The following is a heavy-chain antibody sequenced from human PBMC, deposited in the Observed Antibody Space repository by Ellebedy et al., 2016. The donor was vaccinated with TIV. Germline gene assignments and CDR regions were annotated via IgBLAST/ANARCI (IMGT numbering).Heavy chain of an antibody. D-gene: IGHD3-3*01. J-gene: IGHJ4*02. Sequence: PGGSLRLSCAASGFTFSSYAMSWVRQAPGKGLVWVSRINSDGSSTSYADSVKGRFTISRDNAKNTLYLQMNSLRAEDTAVYYCTASPTYYDFWSGYYGGGRFDYWGQGTLVTVSS. V-gene: IGHV3-74*01. CDR3: TASPTYYDFWSGYYGGGRFDY. CDR2: INSDGSST. CDR1: GFTFSSYA.